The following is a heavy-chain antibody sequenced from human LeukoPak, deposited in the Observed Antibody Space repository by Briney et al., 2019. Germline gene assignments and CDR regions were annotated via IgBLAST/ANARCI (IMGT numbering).Heavy chain of an antibody. D-gene: IGHD6-13*01. Sequence: SVKVSCKASGGTFSSYAISWVRQAPGQGLEWMGRIIPILGIANYAQKFQGRATITADKSTSTAYMELSSLRSEDTAVYYCAVAAAGVTTRPYWGQGTLVTVSS. J-gene: IGHJ4*02. CDR2: IIPILGIA. V-gene: IGHV1-69*04. CDR1: GGTFSSYA. CDR3: AVAAAGVTTRPY.